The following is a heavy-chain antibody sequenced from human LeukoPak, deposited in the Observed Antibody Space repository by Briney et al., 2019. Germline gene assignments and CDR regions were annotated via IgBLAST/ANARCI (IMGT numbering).Heavy chain of an antibody. CDR3: AHSDGGYPNDAFDI. CDR2: IYWDDDK. Sequence: SGPTLVKPTQTLTLTCTFSVFSLTTSGVGVGWIRQPPGKALEWLALIYWDDDKYYSPSLKSRLTIANDTSKNQVVLTMTNMDPVDTATYYCAHSDGGYPNDAFDIWGQGTKVTVSS. J-gene: IGHJ3*02. V-gene: IGHV2-5*02. D-gene: IGHD4-23*01. CDR1: VFSLTTSGVG.